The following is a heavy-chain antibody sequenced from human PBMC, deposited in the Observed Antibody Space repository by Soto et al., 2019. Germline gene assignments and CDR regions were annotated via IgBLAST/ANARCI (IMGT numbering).Heavy chain of an antibody. CDR1: GGSISSSSYY. CDR2: IYYGVST. CDR3: ARLPSRHLVDY. D-gene: IGHD3-3*02. J-gene: IGHJ4*02. Sequence: PSETLSLTCIVSGGSISSSSYYWGWIRQPPGKGLEWIGSIYYGVSTYYNPSLKSRVTVSVDTSKNQFSLNLRSVTAADTAVYYCARLPSRHLVDYWGQGTLVTVSS. V-gene: IGHV4-39*01.